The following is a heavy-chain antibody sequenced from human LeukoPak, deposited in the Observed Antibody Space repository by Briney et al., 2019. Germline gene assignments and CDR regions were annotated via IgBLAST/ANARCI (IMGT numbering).Heavy chain of an antibody. CDR2: INHSGST. V-gene: IGHV4-34*01. J-gene: IGHJ4*02. Sequence: EASETLSLTCAVYGVSCSGYYWSWIRQGPGKGLEGIGEINHSGSTNYNPSLKSRVTISVDTSKNQFSLRLSSVTAADTAVYYCARQGRDSSSGPHFDYWGQGTLVTVSS. CDR3: ARQGRDSSSGPHFDY. D-gene: IGHD6-13*01. CDR1: GVSCSGYY.